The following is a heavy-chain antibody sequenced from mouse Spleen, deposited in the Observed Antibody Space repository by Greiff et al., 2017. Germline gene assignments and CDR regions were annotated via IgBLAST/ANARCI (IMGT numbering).Heavy chain of an antibody. CDR1: GYTFTSYW. Sequence: VQLQQSGAELVRPGTSVKLSCKASGYTFTSYWMHWVKQRPGQGLEWIGVIDPSDSYTNYNQKFKGKATLTVDTSSSTAYMQLSSLTSEDSAVYYCARWGITTVVADYWGQGTTLTVSS. V-gene: IGHV1-59*01. J-gene: IGHJ2*01. D-gene: IGHD1-1*01. CDR3: ARWGITTVVADY. CDR2: IDPSDSYT.